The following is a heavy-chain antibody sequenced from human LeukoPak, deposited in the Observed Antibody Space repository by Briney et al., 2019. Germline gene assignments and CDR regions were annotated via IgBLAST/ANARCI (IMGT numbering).Heavy chain of an antibody. J-gene: IGHJ3*02. V-gene: IGHV1-69*04. CDR1: GGTFSSSA. CDR3: TRDQNPWGYYGSGSSGSHAFDI. CDR2: IIPLLGIA. Sequence: GASVKVSCKASGGTFSSSAISWVRQAPGQGLEWMGRIIPLLGIANYAQKFQGRVTITADKSTSTAYMELSSVRSEDTAVYYCTRDQNPWGYYGSGSSGSHAFDIWGQGTMVTVSS. D-gene: IGHD3-10*01.